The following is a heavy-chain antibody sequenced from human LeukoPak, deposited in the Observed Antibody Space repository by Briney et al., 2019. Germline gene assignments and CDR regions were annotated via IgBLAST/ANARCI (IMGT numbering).Heavy chain of an antibody. V-gene: IGHV3-48*03. CDR3: ATLVNYWSFDY. J-gene: IGHJ4*02. CDR2: ISSSGSTI. D-gene: IGHD1-1*01. Sequence: PGGSLRLSCAASGFTFSSYEMNWVRQAPGKGLEWVSYISSSGSTIYYADSVKGRFTKSRDNAKNSLYLQMNSLRAEDTAVYYCATLVNYWSFDYWGQGTLVTVSS. CDR1: GFTFSSYE.